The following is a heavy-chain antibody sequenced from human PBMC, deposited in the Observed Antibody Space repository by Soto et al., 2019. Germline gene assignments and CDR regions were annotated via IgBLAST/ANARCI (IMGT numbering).Heavy chain of an antibody. CDR1: GGSFSGYQ. D-gene: IGHD3-10*01. V-gene: IGHV4-34*02. CDR2: INDSGDI. Sequence: QVQLQQWGAGLLKPSETLSLTCAVYGGSFSGYQWSWIRQTPGKGLEWIGGINDSGDINYNPSLKSRVTILVDAAKKQISLKLSSVTAADTAVYFCGRGLILWFGDLSRRGGYYYYMDVWGKGTTVTVSS. J-gene: IGHJ6*03. CDR3: GRGLILWFGDLSRRGGYYYYMDV.